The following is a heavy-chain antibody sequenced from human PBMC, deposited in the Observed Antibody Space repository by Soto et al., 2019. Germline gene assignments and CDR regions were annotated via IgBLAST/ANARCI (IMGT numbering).Heavy chain of an antibody. D-gene: IGHD2-8*01. CDR2: INPNSGGT. CDR3: ARGNMVYASFDY. Sequence: GASVNVSCKASGYTFTGYYMHWVRQAPGQGLEWMGWINPNSGGTNYAQKFQGWVTMTRDTSISTAYMELSRLRSDDTAVYYCARGNMVYASFDYWGQGTLVTVSS. CDR1: GYTFTGYY. V-gene: IGHV1-2*04. J-gene: IGHJ4*02.